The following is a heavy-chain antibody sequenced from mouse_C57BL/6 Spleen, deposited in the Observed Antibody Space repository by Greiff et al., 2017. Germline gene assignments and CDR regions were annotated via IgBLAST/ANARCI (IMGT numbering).Heavy chain of an antibody. Sequence: QVQLKQSGAELARPGASVKLSCKASGYTFTSYGISWVKQRTGQGLEWIGEIYPRSGNTYYNEKFKGKATLTADKSSSTAYMELRSLTSEDSAVYFCAYDYDDYAMDYWGQGTSVTVSS. V-gene: IGHV1-81*01. J-gene: IGHJ4*01. CDR1: GYTFTSYG. CDR3: AYDYDDYAMDY. D-gene: IGHD2-4*01. CDR2: IYPRSGNT.